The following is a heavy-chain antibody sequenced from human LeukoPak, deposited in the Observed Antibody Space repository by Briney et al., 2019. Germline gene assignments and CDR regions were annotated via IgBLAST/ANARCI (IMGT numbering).Heavy chain of an antibody. Sequence: GGSLRLSCAASGFTLRGSWMHWVRQAPGKGLLWVSRVNSDESTTTYADSVKGRFTISRDNAKNTLYLQMNSLRAEDTAVYYCVRGAVAGKWSVFDIWGQGTMVTVSS. CDR1: GFTLRGSW. J-gene: IGHJ3*02. D-gene: IGHD6-19*01. CDR3: VRGAVAGKWSVFDI. CDR2: VNSDESTT. V-gene: IGHV3-74*01.